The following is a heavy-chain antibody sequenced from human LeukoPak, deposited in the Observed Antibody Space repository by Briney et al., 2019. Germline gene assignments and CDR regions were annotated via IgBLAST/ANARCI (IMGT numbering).Heavy chain of an antibody. CDR2: INPNSGGT. D-gene: IGHD2-21*02. CDR3: ARDWGIARRVVVTAILNY. Sequence: ASVKVSCKASGYTFTGYYMHWVRQAPGQGLEWMGWINPNSGGTNYAQKFQGRVTMTRDTSISTAYMELSRLRSDDTAVYYCARDWGIARRVVVTAILNYWGQGTLVTVSS. J-gene: IGHJ4*02. CDR1: GYTFTGYY. V-gene: IGHV1-2*02.